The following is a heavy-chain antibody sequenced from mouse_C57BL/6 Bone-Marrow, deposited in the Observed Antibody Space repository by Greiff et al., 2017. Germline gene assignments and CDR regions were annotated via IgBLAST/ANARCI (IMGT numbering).Heavy chain of an antibody. V-gene: IGHV11-2*01. J-gene: IGHJ1*03. CDR3: SAYYSNYEYFDV. D-gene: IGHD2-5*01. CDR1: GFTFSGFW. CDR2: INSDGSAI. Sequence: DVMLVETGGGLVQPGGSRGLSCEGSGFTFSGFWMSWVRQTPGKTLEWIGDINSDGSAINYAPSIKDRFTIFRDNDKSTLYLQMSNVRSEDTATYFCSAYYSNYEYFDVWGTGTTVTVSS.